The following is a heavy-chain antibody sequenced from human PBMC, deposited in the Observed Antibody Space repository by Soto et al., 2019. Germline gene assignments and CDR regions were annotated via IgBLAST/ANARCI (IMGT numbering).Heavy chain of an antibody. CDR1: GFSFNTYG. V-gene: IGHV3-30*18. D-gene: IGHD6-6*01. J-gene: IGHJ4*02. Sequence: QAQLLESGGGVVQPGRSLRLSCAASGFSFNTYGMHWVRQAPGKGLEWVAVISYNGDKTFYADSVKGRITISRDNSQSTLYLQMNSLRPEDTAVYYCAKDRIRGTSYFDYWGQGTLVTVSS. CDR3: AKDRIRGTSYFDY. CDR2: ISYNGDKT.